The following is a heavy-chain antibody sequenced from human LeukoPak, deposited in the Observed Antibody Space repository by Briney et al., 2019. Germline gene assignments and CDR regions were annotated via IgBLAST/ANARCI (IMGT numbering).Heavy chain of an antibody. V-gene: IGHV4-4*07. D-gene: IGHD6-13*01. CDR3: ARDIAAAGTSSGGHYYYYYGMDV. CDR1: GGSISSYY. J-gene: IGHJ6*02. Sequence: SETLSLTCTVSGGSISSYYWSWIRQPAGKGLEWIGRIYTSGSTNYNPSLKSRVTMSVGTSKNQFSLKLSSVTAADTAVYYCARDIAAAGTSSGGHYYYYYGMDVWGQGTTVTVSS. CDR2: IYTSGST.